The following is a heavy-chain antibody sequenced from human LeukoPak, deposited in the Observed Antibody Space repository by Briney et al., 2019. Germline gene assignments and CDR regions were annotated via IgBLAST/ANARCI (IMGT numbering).Heavy chain of an antibody. D-gene: IGHD5-12*01. CDR2: VYYGRTT. V-gene: IGHV4-39*01. CDR1: AASFISSSHH. J-gene: IGHJ5*01. Sequence: TSETLSLTCTVSAASFISSSHHWGWIRQSPGKGLEWIGTVYYGRTTYYNPSLDGRVTISLDTSANHFSLQLNSVTAADTAVYYCVRHDGRGGATMGAFDSWGQGSLVTVTS. CDR3: VRHDGRGGATMGAFDS.